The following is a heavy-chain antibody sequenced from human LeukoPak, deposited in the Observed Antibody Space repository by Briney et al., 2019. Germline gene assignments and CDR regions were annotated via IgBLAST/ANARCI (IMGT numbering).Heavy chain of an antibody. Sequence: AASVEVSCKASGGTFSSYAISWVRQAPGQGLEWMGGIIPIFGTANYAQKFQGRVTITADKSTSTAYMELSSLRSEDTAVYYCAGAGPYCSSTSCYAEIDYWGQGTLVTVSS. CDR2: IIPIFGTA. D-gene: IGHD2-2*01. J-gene: IGHJ4*02. CDR1: GGTFSSYA. V-gene: IGHV1-69*06. CDR3: AGAGPYCSSTSCYAEIDY.